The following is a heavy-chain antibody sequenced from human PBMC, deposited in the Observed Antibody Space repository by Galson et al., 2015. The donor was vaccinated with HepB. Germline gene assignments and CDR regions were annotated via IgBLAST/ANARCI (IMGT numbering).Heavy chain of an antibody. D-gene: IGHD3-3*01. Sequence: SVKVSCKASGYTFTSYYMHWVRQAPGQGLEWMGIINPSGGSTSYAQKFQGRVTMTRDTSTSTVYMELSSLRSEDTAVYYCARESGYYDFWSGYHQGNYFDYWGQGTLVTVSS. CDR2: INPSGGST. V-gene: IGHV1-46*03. CDR3: ARESGYYDFWSGYHQGNYFDY. J-gene: IGHJ4*02. CDR1: GYTFTSYY.